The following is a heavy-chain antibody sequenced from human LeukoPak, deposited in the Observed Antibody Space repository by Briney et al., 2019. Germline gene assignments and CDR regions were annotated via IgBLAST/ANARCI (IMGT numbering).Heavy chain of an antibody. V-gene: IGHV4-38-2*02. D-gene: IGHD7-27*01. CDR3: TREVWGSTFPDY. Sequence: SETLSLTCSVSGYSISSGYFWGWVRQPPGKGPEWIATTHHSGATYYNPSLKSRVTLSVDTSKNQVSLKMTSVTAADTAVYYCTREVWGSTFPDYWGQGTLVTVSS. CDR1: GYSISSGYF. CDR2: THHSGAT. J-gene: IGHJ4*02.